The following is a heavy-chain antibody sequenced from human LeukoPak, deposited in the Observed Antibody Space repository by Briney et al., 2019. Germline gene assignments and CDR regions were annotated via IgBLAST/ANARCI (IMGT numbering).Heavy chain of an antibody. Sequence: PSDTLSLTCTVSGGSISSGSYYWSWIRQPAGRGLEWFGRVYTSGSTNYNPSLKRRVTISVDPSKNQVSLKLSSVTAADTAVYYCARGSSGREYYYYYYMDVWGKGTTVTVSS. CDR1: GGSISSGSYY. CDR3: ARGSSGREYYYYYYMDV. D-gene: IGHD6-19*01. J-gene: IGHJ6*03. CDR2: VYTSGST. V-gene: IGHV4-61*02.